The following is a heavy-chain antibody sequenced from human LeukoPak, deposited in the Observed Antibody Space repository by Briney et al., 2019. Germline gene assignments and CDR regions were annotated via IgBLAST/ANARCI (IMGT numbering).Heavy chain of an antibody. Sequence: GGPLRLSCAASGFTFSSYAMSWVRRAPGKGLEGVAAISGSGGSTYYADSGRGRVTISRDNSKDTPHLQMNSLGAEATAVYYCAKVYYYGSGSYYNNDYWGQGTLVTVSS. J-gene: IGHJ4*02. CDR3: AKVYYYGSGSYYNNDY. V-gene: IGHV3-23*01. CDR2: ISGSGGST. CDR1: GFTFSSYA. D-gene: IGHD3-10*01.